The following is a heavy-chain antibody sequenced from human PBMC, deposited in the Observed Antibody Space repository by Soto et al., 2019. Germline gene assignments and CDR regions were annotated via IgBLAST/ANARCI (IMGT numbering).Heavy chain of an antibody. J-gene: IGHJ4*02. V-gene: IGHV3-30-3*01. Sequence: QVQLVESGGGVVQPGRSLRLSCAASGFTFSSYDMHWVRQAPGKGLEWVAVISHDGSKKYYADSVKGRFTISRDNAKNTLYLQMDSLTTEDTAVFSCARGRAYGDLDYWGQGTLVTVSS. CDR2: ISHDGSKK. CDR3: ARGRAYGDLDY. CDR1: GFTFSSYD. D-gene: IGHD4-17*01.